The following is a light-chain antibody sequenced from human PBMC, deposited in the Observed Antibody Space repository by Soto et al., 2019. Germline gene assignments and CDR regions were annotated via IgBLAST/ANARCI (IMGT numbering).Light chain of an antibody. J-gene: IGLJ2*01. CDR2: ETT. Sequence: QAVVTQEPSLTVSPGGTVTLTGGSNSGVVSGGHYPCWFQQKPGQAPRTLIYETTLKHPWTPARFSGSLLGGKAALTLSGAQPEDEAEYYCLLSFRGAYVVFGGGTKLTVL. V-gene: IGLV7-46*01. CDR1: SGVVSGGHY. CDR3: LLSFRGAYVV.